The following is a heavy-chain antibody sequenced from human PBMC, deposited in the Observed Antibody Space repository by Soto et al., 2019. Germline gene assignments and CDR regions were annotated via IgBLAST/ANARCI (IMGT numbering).Heavy chain of an antibody. CDR1: GFTFSGSA. V-gene: IGHV3-73*01. CDR3: TVVCISTSCPYGMDV. Sequence: EVQLVESGGGLVQPGGSLKLSCAASGFTFSGSAMHWVRQASGKGLEWVGRIRSKANSYATAYAASVKGRFTISRDDSKNTAYLQMNSLKTEDTAVYYCTVVCISTSCPYGMDVWGQGTTVTVSS. J-gene: IGHJ6*02. CDR2: IRSKANSYAT. D-gene: IGHD2-2*01.